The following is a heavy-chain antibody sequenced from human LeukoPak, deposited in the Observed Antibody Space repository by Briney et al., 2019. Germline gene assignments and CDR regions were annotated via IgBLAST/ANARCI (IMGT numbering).Heavy chain of an antibody. CDR1: GFTSSSYW. CDR2: IKEDGSEE. Sequence: GGSLRLSCAASGFTSSSYWMNWVRQAPGKGLEWVANIKEDGSEEYYVDSVKGRFTISRDNAKNSLYLQMNSLRAEDTAVYYCARDPSSLRDSFDYWGQGTLVTVSS. J-gene: IGHJ4*02. V-gene: IGHV3-7*01. CDR3: ARDPSSLRDSFDY.